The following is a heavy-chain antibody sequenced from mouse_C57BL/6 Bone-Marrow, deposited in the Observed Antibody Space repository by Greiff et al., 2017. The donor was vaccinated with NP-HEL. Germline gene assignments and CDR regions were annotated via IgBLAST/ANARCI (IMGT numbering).Heavy chain of an antibody. V-gene: IGHV1-81*01. Sequence: QVQLKESGAELARPGASVKLSCKASGYTFTSYGISWVKQRTGQGLEWIGEIYPRSGNTYYNEKFKGKATLTADKSSSTAYMELRSLTSEDSAVYFCPRRGGNLMDYWGQGTSVTVSS. D-gene: IGHD2-1*01. CDR1: GYTFTSYG. CDR3: PRRGGNLMDY. J-gene: IGHJ4*01. CDR2: IYPRSGNT.